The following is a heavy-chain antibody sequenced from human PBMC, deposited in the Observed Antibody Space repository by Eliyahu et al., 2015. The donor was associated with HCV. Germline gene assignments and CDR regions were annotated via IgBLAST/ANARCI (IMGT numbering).Heavy chain of an antibody. D-gene: IGHD6-19*01. CDR1: GFTFSSYT. CDR3: ALTSISGWY. CDR2: INSGSRYI. J-gene: IGHJ4*02. V-gene: IGHV3-21*01. Sequence: EVQLVESGGGLVKPGGSLRLSCAASGFTFSSYTMNWVRQAPGKGLEWVSSINSGSRYIYYAYSVKGRFTISRDNAKNSLYLQMNSLRVEDTAVYYCALTSISGWYWGQGTLVTVSS.